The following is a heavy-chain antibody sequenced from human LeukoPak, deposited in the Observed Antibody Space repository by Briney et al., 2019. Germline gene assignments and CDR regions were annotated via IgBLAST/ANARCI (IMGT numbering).Heavy chain of an antibody. Sequence: GGSLRLSCAASGFTFSSYAMHWVRQAPGKGLEWVAVISYDGSNKYYADSVKGRFTISRDNPKNTLYLQMNSLRAEDTAVYYCARYSGSYDYWGQGTLVTVSS. CDR1: GFTFSSYA. J-gene: IGHJ4*02. CDR2: ISYDGSNK. CDR3: ARYSGSYDY. D-gene: IGHD1-26*01. V-gene: IGHV3-30*01.